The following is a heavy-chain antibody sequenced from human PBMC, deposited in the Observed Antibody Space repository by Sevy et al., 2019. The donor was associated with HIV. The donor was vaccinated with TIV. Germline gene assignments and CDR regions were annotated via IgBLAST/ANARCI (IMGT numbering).Heavy chain of an antibody. Sequence: GGSLRLSCAASGFTFSSYGMHWVRQAPGKGLEWVAVISYDGSNKYYANSVKGRFTISRDNSKNTLYLQMNSLRAEDTAVYYCAKGGYYGSGSYPLWFDPWGQGTLVTVSS. J-gene: IGHJ5*02. CDR2: ISYDGSNK. CDR3: AKGGYYGSGSYPLWFDP. D-gene: IGHD3-10*01. CDR1: GFTFSSYG. V-gene: IGHV3-30*18.